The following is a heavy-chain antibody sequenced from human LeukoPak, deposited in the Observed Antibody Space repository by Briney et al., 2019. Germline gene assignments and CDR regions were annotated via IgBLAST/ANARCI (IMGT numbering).Heavy chain of an antibody. Sequence: SETLSLTCTVSGGSISSSSYYWGWIRQPPGRGLEWIGSIYYSGSTYYNPSLKSRVTVSVDTSKNQFSLKLSSVTAADTAVYYCARAYYDILTGYYTPPDYWGQGTLVTVSS. CDR2: IYYSGST. V-gene: IGHV4-39*01. CDR1: GGSISSSSYY. D-gene: IGHD3-9*01. CDR3: ARAYYDILTGYYTPPDY. J-gene: IGHJ4*02.